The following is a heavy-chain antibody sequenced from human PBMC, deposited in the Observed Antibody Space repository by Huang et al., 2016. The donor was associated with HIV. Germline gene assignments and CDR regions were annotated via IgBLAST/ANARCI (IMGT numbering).Heavy chain of an antibody. V-gene: IGHV1-69*01. CDR2: IIPGFGTQ. CDR3: ARVRGYSGSYYGMDV. Sequence: QVQLVQSGAEVKKPGSSVKVSCKASGGTFSNHGFSWVQPAPGQELVWVGGIIPGFGTQYYTPKFQGRVTITADESTSTVYMELSSLTPDDTAEYYCARVRGYSGSYYGMDVWGQGTTVTVSS. D-gene: IGHD1-26*01. J-gene: IGHJ6*02. CDR1: GGTFSNHG.